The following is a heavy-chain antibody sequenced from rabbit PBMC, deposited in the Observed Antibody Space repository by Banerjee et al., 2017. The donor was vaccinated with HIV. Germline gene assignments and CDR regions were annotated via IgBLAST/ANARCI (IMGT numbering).Heavy chain of an antibody. J-gene: IGHJ4*01. V-gene: IGHV1S7*01. CDR1: GIDFSTYG. CDR3: ARDLAGVIGWNFNL. D-gene: IGHD4-1*01. Sequence: QLEESGGGLVTLGGSLKLSCKASGIDFSTYGISWVRQAPGKGLEWIGYIYAGKGTTDYASWVNGRFTISSDDGQNTVDLQMNSLTAADTATYFCARDLAGVIGWNFNLWGPGTLVTVS. CDR2: IYAGKGTT.